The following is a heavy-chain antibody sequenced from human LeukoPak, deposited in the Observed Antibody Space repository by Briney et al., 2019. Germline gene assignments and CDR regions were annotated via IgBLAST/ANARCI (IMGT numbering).Heavy chain of an antibody. Sequence: GGSLRLSCEASEFTFSSYSMNWVRQAPGKGLEWVSYISSSSSTIYYAESVKGRFTISRDNAKNSLYLQMNSLRVEYTAVYYCARSRGNSGSYPLAYWGQGTLVTVSS. V-gene: IGHV3-48*01. D-gene: IGHD1-26*01. CDR1: EFTFSSYS. CDR3: ARSRGNSGSYPLAY. J-gene: IGHJ4*02. CDR2: ISSSSSTI.